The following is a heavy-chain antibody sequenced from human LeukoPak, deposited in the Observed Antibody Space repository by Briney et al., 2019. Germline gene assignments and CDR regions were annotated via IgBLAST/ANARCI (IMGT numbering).Heavy chain of an antibody. CDR3: AKDSITHFDY. CDR1: GFTFKNNS. V-gene: IGHV3-23*01. J-gene: IGHJ4*02. CDR2: ISGSGGST. D-gene: IGHD3-10*01. Sequence: GGSLRLSCGAPGFTFKNNSMSWVRQTPGEGLDWVSAISGSGGSTYYADSVKGRFTISRDNSKNTLYLQMNSLRAEDTAVYYCAKDSITHFDYWGQGTLVTVSS.